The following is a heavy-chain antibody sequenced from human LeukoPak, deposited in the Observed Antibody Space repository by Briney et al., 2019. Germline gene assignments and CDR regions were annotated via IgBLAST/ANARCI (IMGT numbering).Heavy chain of an antibody. V-gene: IGHV3-21*01. J-gene: IGHJ4*02. Sequence: PGGSLRLSCAASGFTFRSYNMNWVRQAPGKGLEWVSSISGSSSYIYYADSVKGRFTISRDNAKISLYLQMNSLRAEDTAVYYCARDGYSYGSGYWGQGTLVTVSS. CDR2: ISGSSSYI. CDR1: GFTFRSYN. CDR3: ARDGYSYGSGY. D-gene: IGHD5-18*01.